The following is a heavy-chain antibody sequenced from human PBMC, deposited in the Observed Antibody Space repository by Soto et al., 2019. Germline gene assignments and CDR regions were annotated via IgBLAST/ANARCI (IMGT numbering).Heavy chain of an antibody. CDR3: ARNMDYYYGRGSGNGHGV. V-gene: IGHV1-2*02. CDR2: INPKFGDT. J-gene: IGHJ6*02. CDR1: GYTFTAYY. Sequence: QVQLVQSGAEVKEPGDSVRVSCEASGYTFTAYYIHWVRQAPGQGLEWMGWINPKFGDTTYAQYLQGRVSMTRDMSISTVYMELSRLTSDDTAIYYCARNMDYYYGRGSGNGHGVWGQGTTVTVFS. D-gene: IGHD3-10*02.